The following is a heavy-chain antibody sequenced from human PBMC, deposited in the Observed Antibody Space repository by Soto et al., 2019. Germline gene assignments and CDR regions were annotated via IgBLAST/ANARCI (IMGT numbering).Heavy chain of an antibody. CDR2: ISYDGINK. Sequence: QVQLVESGGGVVQPGRSLRLSCAASGFTFSSYGMHWVRQAPGKGLEWVAFISYDGINKYYADSVKGRFTISRDNSKNTLYLQMSSLRAEETAVYYCARWPDGYYYYGMDVWGQGTTVTVSS. J-gene: IGHJ6*02. CDR3: ARWPDGYYYYGMDV. V-gene: IGHV3-30*03. CDR1: GFTFSSYG.